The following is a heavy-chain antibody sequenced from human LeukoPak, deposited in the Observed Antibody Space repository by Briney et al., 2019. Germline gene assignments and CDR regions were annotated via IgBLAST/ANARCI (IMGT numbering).Heavy chain of an antibody. V-gene: IGHV4-31*03. J-gene: IGHJ4*02. CDR1: GGSINSGNYY. CDR3: ARGFSH. CDR2: ISHSGST. Sequence: SQTLSLACTVSGGSINSGNYYWSWIRQHPGRGLEWIGQISHSGSTNYNPSLKSRVTISVDTSKNQFSLKLTSVTAADTAVYYCARGFSHWGQGTLVTVSS.